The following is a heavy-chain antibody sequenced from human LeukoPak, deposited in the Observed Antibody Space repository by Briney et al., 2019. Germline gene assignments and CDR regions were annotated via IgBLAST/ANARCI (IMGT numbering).Heavy chain of an antibody. CDR1: AFTFSNYG. V-gene: IGHV3-30*02. J-gene: IGHJ3*02. CDR2: IRYDATNK. CDR3: TKDLGTRSVHDGFDI. Sequence: GGSLRLSCAASAFTFSNYGMHWVRPAPGEGLQWLAFIRYDATNKQYVDSVKVRFAISRDNSKKTLSLQMNSLRAEDTAVYYCTKDLGTRSVHDGFDIWGHGTMVMVSS. D-gene: IGHD1-1*01.